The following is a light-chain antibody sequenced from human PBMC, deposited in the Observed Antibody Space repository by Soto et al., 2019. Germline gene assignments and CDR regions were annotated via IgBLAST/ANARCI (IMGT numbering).Light chain of an antibody. Sequence: IALTQSPGTLSLSPGERATLSCRASQSVSSSYLAWYQQKPGQAPRILIYGASSRATGIPDRFSGSGSGTHFTLTISRLEPEDFAVYFCHQYAYSQAFGQGTKVDIK. CDR3: HQYAYSQA. CDR2: GAS. J-gene: IGKJ1*01. CDR1: QSVSSSY. V-gene: IGKV3-20*01.